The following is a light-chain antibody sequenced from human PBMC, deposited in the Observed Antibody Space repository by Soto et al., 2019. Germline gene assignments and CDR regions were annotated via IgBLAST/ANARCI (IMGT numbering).Light chain of an antibody. V-gene: IGKV1-5*03. CDR1: PSISNS. J-gene: IGKJ1*01. CDR2: EAS. CDR3: QQYNGYWT. Sequence: DIQMTQSPSTLSASVGDRVTLTCRASPSISNSLAWYQQKPGKAPKLLIYEASSSKSGVPSRFSGSGSGTEYTLTISSLQPDDFATYYCQQYNGYWTFGQGTKVESK.